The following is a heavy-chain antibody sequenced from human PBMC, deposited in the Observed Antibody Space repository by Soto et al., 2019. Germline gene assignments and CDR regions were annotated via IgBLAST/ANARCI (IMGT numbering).Heavy chain of an antibody. V-gene: IGHV4-30-2*01. D-gene: IGHD3-22*01. J-gene: IGHJ4*02. Sequence: PSETLSLTCAVSGGSISSGGYSWSWIRQPPGKGLEWIGYIYHSGSTYYNPSLKSRVTISVDRSKNQFSLKLSSVTAADTAVYYCARADGYYDSSGYYSYYFDYWGQGTLVTSPQ. CDR3: ARADGYYDSSGYYSYYFDY. CDR1: GGSISSGGYS. CDR2: IYHSGST.